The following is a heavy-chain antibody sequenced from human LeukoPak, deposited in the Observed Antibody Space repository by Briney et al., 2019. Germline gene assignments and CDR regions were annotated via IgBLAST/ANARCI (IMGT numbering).Heavy chain of an antibody. V-gene: IGHV1-2*02. J-gene: IGHJ4*02. CDR2: INPNSGGT. Sequence: GASVKVSCKPSGYTFTDYYMHWVRQAPGQGLEWMGWINPNSGGTNYAQKFQGRVTKTRDTSISTAYMELSRLISDDTAVYYCATLYGDYVSSDYWGQGTLVSVSS. D-gene: IGHD4-17*01. CDR3: ATLYGDYVSSDY. CDR1: GYTFTDYY.